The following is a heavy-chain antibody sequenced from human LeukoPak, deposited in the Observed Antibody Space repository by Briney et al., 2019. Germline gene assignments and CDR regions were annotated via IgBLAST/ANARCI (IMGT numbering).Heavy chain of an antibody. CDR3: ARGYIEVVLTTTYSFFDP. CDR2: VYPSGRT. D-gene: IGHD2-15*01. V-gene: IGHV4-4*02. CDR1: GSSISSSNW. J-gene: IGHJ5*02. Sequence: PSETLSLTCAVSGSSISSSNWWSWVRQPPGQGLEWIGDVYPSGRTNYNPSLKSRLTMSVDKSKNQFSLNVNSVTAADTAVYYCARGYIEVVLTTTYSFFDPWGQGILVTVSS.